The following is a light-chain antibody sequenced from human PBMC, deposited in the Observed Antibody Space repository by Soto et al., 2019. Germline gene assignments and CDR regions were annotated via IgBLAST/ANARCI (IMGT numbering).Light chain of an antibody. CDR3: AAWDDSLNGPL. CDR2: RNN. Sequence: QAVLTQPPSASGTPGQRVTISCSGSSSNIGSNAVNWYQQLPGTAPTLLIYRNNQRPSGVPDRFSGSKSGTSASLAVNGLQSEDEADYYCAAWDDSLNGPLFGGGTQLTVL. J-gene: IGLJ3*02. CDR1: SSNIGSNA. V-gene: IGLV1-44*01.